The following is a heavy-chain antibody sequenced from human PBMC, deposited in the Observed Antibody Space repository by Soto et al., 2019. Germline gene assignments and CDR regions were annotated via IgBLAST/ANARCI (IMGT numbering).Heavy chain of an antibody. Sequence: EVQLLQSGGGLVQPGGSLRLSCAASAFNFSGSSMSWVRQAPGKGLHWVSGISRTGGRTFYTDSVKGRFTISRDNSDNTLHLQMNRLRVEDTALYYCATYDFRRFDYWGQGIVVTVSS. V-gene: IGHV3-23*01. J-gene: IGHJ4*02. CDR1: AFNFSGSS. CDR3: ATYDFRRFDY. CDR2: ISRTGGRT. D-gene: IGHD3-3*01.